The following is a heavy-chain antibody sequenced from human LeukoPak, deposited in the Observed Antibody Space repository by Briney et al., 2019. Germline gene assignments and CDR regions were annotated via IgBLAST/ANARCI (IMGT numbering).Heavy chain of an antibody. CDR1: GFTVSTYG. J-gene: IGHJ4*02. CDR2: IKEDESAK. CDR3: ARYVGGSLDY. D-gene: IGHD1-26*01. Sequence: GSLRLSCADSGFTVSTYGMAWFRQAPGKGLEWVANIKEDESAKHQADSVKGRFTISRDNAQNSVYLQMSSLRGEDTAVYYCARYVGGSLDYWGQGTLVTVSS. V-gene: IGHV3-7*01.